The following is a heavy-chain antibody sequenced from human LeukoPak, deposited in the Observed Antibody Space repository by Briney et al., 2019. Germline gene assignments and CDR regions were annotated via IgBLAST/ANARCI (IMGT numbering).Heavy chain of an antibody. CDR3: ARGHHYYDSSAYYY. D-gene: IGHD3-22*01. Sequence: GGSLRLSCAASGFTFISYWMHWVRQAPGKGLVWVSRINSDGSTTSYAASVKGRFTIPRDTAKNTLYLQMNSLRAEDTAVYYCARGHHYYDSSAYYYWGQGTLVTVSS. CDR2: INSDGSTT. CDR1: GFTFISYW. J-gene: IGHJ4*02. V-gene: IGHV3-74*01.